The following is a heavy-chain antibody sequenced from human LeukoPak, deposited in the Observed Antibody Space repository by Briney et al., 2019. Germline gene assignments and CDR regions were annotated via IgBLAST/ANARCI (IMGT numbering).Heavy chain of an antibody. CDR2: IYYSGST. CDR3: ARVGGAPLGAFDI. J-gene: IGHJ3*02. CDR1: GGSISSYY. V-gene: IGHV4-59*01. Sequence: PSETLSLTCSVSGGSISSYYWSWIRQPPGKGLEWIGYIYYSGSTNYNLSLKSRVTISKDMSKNQFSLRLTSVTAADTAVYYCARVGGAPLGAFDIWGQGTMVTVSS. D-gene: IGHD3-16*01.